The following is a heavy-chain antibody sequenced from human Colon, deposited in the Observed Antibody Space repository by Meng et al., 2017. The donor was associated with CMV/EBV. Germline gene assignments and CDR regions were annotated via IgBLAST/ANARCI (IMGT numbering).Heavy chain of an antibody. V-gene: IGHV3-48*03. CDR2: ISSGGHTI. Sequence: GGSLRLSCVGSGFTFSSYEMNWVRQAPGKGLEWVAYISSGGHTINYADSVKGRFTISRDNAKNSLYLQMNSLRAEDTAVYYCARVRRAVVIMPAAVRGGFDPWGQGTLVTVSS. CDR1: GFTFSSYE. J-gene: IGHJ5*02. D-gene: IGHD2-2*02. CDR3: ARVRRAVVIMPAAVRGGFDP.